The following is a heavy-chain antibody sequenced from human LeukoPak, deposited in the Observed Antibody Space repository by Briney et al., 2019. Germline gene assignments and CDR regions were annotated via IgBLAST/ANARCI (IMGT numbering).Heavy chain of an antibody. CDR1: GFTFSMYW. D-gene: IGHD2-2*02. CDR3: TRRNTRRGDAFDI. CDR2: INSDGSTT. Sequence: GGSLRLSCAASGFTFSMYWMHWVRQAPGKGLVWVSRINSDGSTTIYADSVKGRFTISRDNAKNTLYLQMNSLRAEDTAVYYCTRRNTRRGDAFDIWGQGTMVTVSS. J-gene: IGHJ3*02. V-gene: IGHV3-74*01.